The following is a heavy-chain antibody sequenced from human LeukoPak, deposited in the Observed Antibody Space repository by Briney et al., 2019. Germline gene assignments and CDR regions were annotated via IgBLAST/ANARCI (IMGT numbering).Heavy chain of an antibody. CDR2: IYTSGST. CDR1: GGSISSYY. Sequence: SETLSLTCTVSGGSISSYYWSWIRQPAGKGLEWIGRIYTSGSTNYNPSLKSRVTISVDTSKNQFFLKLSSVTAADTAVYYCAREFTYYYDSSGYYGAFDIWGQGTMVTVSS. D-gene: IGHD3-22*01. J-gene: IGHJ3*02. V-gene: IGHV4-4*07. CDR3: AREFTYYYDSSGYYGAFDI.